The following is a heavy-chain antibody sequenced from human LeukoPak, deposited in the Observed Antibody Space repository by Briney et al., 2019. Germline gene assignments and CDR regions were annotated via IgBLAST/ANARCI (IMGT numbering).Heavy chain of an antibody. CDR3: ARGDKWELLYYFDY. D-gene: IGHD1-26*01. CDR1: GYILTGYY. J-gene: IGHJ4*02. CDR2: INPNSGGT. Sequence: ASVKVSCKASGYILTGYYRHWLRQAAGRGLEWMGWINPNSGGTNYAQKFQGRVTMTRDTSISTAYMELSRLRSDDTAVYYCARGDKWELLYYFDYWGQGTLVTVSS. V-gene: IGHV1-2*02.